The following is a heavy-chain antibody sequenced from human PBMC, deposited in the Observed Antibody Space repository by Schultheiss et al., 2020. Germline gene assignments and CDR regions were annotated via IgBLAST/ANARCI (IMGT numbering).Heavy chain of an antibody. D-gene: IGHD3-10*01. J-gene: IGHJ6*03. CDR3: ARASSGSDALNYYYYYMDV. V-gene: IGHV1-3*01. Sequence: ASVKVSCKASGYTFTSYAMHWVRQAPGQRLEWMGWINAGNGNTKYSQKFQGRVTITRDTSASTAYMELSSLRSEDTAVYYCARASSGSDALNYYYYYMDVWGKGHTVTVSS. CDR1: GYTFTSYA. CDR2: INAGNGNT.